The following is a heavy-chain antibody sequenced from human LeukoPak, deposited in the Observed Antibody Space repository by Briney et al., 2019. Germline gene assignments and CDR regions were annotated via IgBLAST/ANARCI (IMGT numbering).Heavy chain of an antibody. CDR1: GFTFSSYS. V-gene: IGHV3-7*01. D-gene: IGHD1-26*01. J-gene: IGHJ4*02. CDR3: ARDKVVGATHFDY. Sequence: GGSLRLSCAASGFTFSSYSMNWVRQAPGKGLEWVANIKQDGGEIYYVDSVKGRFTISRDNAKNSLSLQMNSLRAEDTAVYSCARDKVVGATHFDYWGQGTLVTVSS. CDR2: IKQDGGEI.